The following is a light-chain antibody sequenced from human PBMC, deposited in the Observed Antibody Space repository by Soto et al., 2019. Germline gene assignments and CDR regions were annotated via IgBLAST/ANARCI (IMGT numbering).Light chain of an antibody. Sequence: DIQMTQSPSSLSASVGDRVTIICRASQDIGKNLAWYQQKPGQVPKLLIHLTSTLQSGVPSRFSGSGSGTDFTLTISSLQPEDVASYYCQKYNSVPATFGQGTKVDI. CDR3: QKYNSVPAT. CDR1: QDIGKN. CDR2: LTS. V-gene: IGKV1-27*01. J-gene: IGKJ1*01.